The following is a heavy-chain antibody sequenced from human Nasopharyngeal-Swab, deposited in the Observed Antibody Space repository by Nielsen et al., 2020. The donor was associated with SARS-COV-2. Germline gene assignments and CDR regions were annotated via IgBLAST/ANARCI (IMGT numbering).Heavy chain of an antibody. Sequence: WVRQAPGQGLEWMGWMNPNSGNTGYAQKFQGGVTMTRNTSISTAYMELSSLRSEDTTVYYCASRYYDFWSGYPSAFDIWGQGTMVTVSS. D-gene: IGHD3-3*01. J-gene: IGHJ3*02. CDR3: ASRYYDFWSGYPSAFDI. V-gene: IGHV1-8*01. CDR2: MNPNSGNT.